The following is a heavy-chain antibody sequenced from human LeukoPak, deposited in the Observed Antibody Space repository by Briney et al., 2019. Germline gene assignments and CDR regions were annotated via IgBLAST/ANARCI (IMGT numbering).Heavy chain of an antibody. J-gene: IGHJ4*02. D-gene: IGHD3-16*01. CDR2: IYYSGST. CDR3: ARGGGSASDY. Sequence: SETLSLTCTVSGGSISSGGYYWSWIRQHPGKGLEWIGYIYYSGSTYYNPSLKSRVTISVDTSKNQFSLKLSSVTAADTAVNYCARGGGSASDYWGQGTLVTVSS. V-gene: IGHV4-31*03. CDR1: GGSISSGGYY.